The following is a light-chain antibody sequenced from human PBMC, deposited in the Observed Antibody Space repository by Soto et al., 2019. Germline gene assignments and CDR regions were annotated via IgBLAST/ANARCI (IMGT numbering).Light chain of an antibody. CDR1: SIDVGGYNF. V-gene: IGLV2-14*03. CDR2: DVG. CDR3: ASYTSNTTPV. Sequence: QSVLTQPSSVSGSPGHSITISYNGTSIDVGGYNFVSWYQHHPGKAPKLLIYDVGNRPSGVSDRFSGSKSGNTASLTISGLRAEDEAEYHCASYTSNTTPVFGTGTKVTGL. J-gene: IGLJ1*01.